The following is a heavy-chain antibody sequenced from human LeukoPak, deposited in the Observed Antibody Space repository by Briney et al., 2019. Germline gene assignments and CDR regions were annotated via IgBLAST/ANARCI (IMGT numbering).Heavy chain of an antibody. CDR2: IIPILGIA. CDR3: ARECRDGYNYGDLDY. CDR1: GGTFSSYT. D-gene: IGHD5-24*01. Sequence: SVKVSCKASGGTFSSYTISWVRQAPGQGLEWMGRIIPILGIANYAQKFQGRVTITADKSTSTAYMELSSLSSEDTAVYYCARECRDGYNYGDLDYWGQGTLVTVSS. J-gene: IGHJ4*02. V-gene: IGHV1-69*04.